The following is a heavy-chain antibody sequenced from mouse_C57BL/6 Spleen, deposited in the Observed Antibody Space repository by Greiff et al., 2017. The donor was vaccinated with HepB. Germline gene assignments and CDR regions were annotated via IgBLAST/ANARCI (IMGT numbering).Heavy chain of an antibody. CDR2: IDPSDSET. Sequence: QVHVKQPGAELVRPGSSVKLSCKASGYTFTSYWMHWVKQRPIQGLEWIGNIDPSDSETHYNQKFKDKATLTVDKSSSTAYMQLSSLTSEDSAVYYCAGGYDYDGGFAYWGQGTLVTVSA. CDR1: GYTFTSYW. CDR3: AGGYDYDGGFAY. J-gene: IGHJ3*01. V-gene: IGHV1-52*01. D-gene: IGHD2-4*01.